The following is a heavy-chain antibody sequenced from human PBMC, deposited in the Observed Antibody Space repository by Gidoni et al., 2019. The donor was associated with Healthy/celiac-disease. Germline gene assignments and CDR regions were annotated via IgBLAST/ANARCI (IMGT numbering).Heavy chain of an antibody. D-gene: IGHD3-3*01. CDR3: AREVNDGTIFGVPEGDYYYYYYMDV. CDR2: IYYSGST. V-gene: IGHV4-30-4*07. Sequence: QVQLQESGPGLVKPSQTLSLTCAVSGGPISSGGYSWSWFRQPPGKGLEWIGYIYYSGSTYYNPSLKSRVTISVDTSKNQFSLKLSSVTAADTAVYYCAREVNDGTIFGVPEGDYYYYYYMDVWGKGTTVTVSS. CDR1: GGPISSGGYS. J-gene: IGHJ6*03.